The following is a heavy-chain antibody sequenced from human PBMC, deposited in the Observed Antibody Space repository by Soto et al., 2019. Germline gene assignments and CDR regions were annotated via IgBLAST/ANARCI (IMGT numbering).Heavy chain of an antibody. D-gene: IGHD2-2*01. CDR3: AKLPQVPAAQDGPLDY. V-gene: IGHV3-23*01. Sequence: GGSLRLSCAASGVTFISYAMSWVRQAPGKGLEWVSAISGSGGSTYYADSVKGRFTISRDNSKNTLYLQMNSLRAEDTAVYYCAKLPQVPAAQDGPLDYWGQGTLVTVSS. CDR1: GVTFISYA. J-gene: IGHJ4*02. CDR2: ISGSGGST.